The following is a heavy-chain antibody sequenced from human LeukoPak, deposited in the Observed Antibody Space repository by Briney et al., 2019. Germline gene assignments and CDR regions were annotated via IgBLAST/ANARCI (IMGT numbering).Heavy chain of an antibody. V-gene: IGHV3-23*01. D-gene: IGHD3-10*01. CDR1: GITLSNYG. CDR2: ISDSAGST. J-gene: IGHJ4*02. CDR3: AKRGVVIRVILVGFHKEAYYFDS. Sequence: PGGSLRLFCAVSGITLSNYGMSWVRQAPGKGLEWVAGISDSAGSTNYADSVKGRFTISRDNRKNTLYLQMNSLRAEDTAVYFCAKRGVVIRVILVGFHKEAYYFDSWGQGALVTVSS.